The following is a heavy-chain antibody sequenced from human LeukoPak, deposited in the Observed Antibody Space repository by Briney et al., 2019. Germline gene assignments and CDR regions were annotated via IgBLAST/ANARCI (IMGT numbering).Heavy chain of an antibody. J-gene: IGHJ5*02. V-gene: IGHV1-69*13. CDR2: IIPIFGTA. D-gene: IGHD4-17*01. CDR3: ARVTTVTMFSWFDP. CDR1: GGTFSSYA. Sequence: GASVKVSCKASGGTFSSYAISWVRQAPGQGLEWMGGIIPIFGTANYAHKFQGRVTITADESTSTAYMELSSLRSEDTAVYYCARVTTVTMFSWFDPWGQGTLVTVSS.